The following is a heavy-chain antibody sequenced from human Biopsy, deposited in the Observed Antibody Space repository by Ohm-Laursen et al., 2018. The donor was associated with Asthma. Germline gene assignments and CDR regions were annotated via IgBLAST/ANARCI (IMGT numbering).Heavy chain of an antibody. CDR1: GYTFNSAG. Sequence: SVKVSCKTSGYTFNSAGLTWVRQAPGQELERMGWISVYNGNTKVAQKLQDRVTMITDTSTSTAYMELRSLRSDDTAVYFCARAVDYSHYYGIDVLGQGTTVTVS. CDR3: ARAVDYSHYYGIDV. V-gene: IGHV1-18*01. J-gene: IGHJ6*02. CDR2: ISVYNGNT. D-gene: IGHD3-10*01.